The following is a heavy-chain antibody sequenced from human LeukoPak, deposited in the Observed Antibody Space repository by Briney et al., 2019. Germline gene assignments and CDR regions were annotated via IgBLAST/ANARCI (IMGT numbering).Heavy chain of an antibody. V-gene: IGHV4-38-2*01. CDR2: IYHSGST. Sequence: SETLSLTCAVSGYSISSGYYWGWIRQPPGKGLEWIGSIYHSGSTYYNPSLKSRVTISVDTSKNQFSLKLSSVTAADTAVYYCARGGYSSGQGGEIAFDYWGQGNLVTVSS. J-gene: IGHJ4*02. CDR3: ARGGYSSGQGGEIAFDY. D-gene: IGHD6-19*01. CDR1: GYSISSGYY.